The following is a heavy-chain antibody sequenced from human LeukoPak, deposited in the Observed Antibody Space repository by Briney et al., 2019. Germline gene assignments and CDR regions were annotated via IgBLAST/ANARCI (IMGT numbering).Heavy chain of an antibody. CDR3: ARLSGNYYGDCDF. CDR2: IYYSGST. CDR1: ADSFSGGSYC. J-gene: IGHJ4*02. V-gene: IGHV4-39*01. Sequence: SETPSLTRTVSADSFSGGSYCWGWIRQPPGKWLEWNGSIYYSGSTYYNPSLKSRITISVDTSKNQFSLKLSSVTAADTAVYYCARLSGNYYGDCDFWGQGTLVTVSS. D-gene: IGHD4-17*01.